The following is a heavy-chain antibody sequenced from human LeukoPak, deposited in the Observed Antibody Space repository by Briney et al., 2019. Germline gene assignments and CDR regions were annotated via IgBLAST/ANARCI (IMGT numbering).Heavy chain of an antibody. V-gene: IGHV4-4*07. J-gene: IGHJ5*02. CDR1: GGSISSYY. D-gene: IGHD3-10*01. CDR3: ARVQTTMVRGVIRLNWFDP. CDR2: IYTSGST. Sequence: KPSETLSPTCTVSGGSISSYYWSWIRQPAGKGLEWIGRIYTSGSTNYNPSLKSRVTMSVDTSKNQFSLKLSSVTAADTAVYYCARVQTTMVRGVIRLNWFDPWGQGTLVTVSS.